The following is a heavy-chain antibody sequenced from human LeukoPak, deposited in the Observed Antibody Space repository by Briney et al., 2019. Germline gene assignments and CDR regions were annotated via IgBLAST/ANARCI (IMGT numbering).Heavy chain of an antibody. J-gene: IGHJ6*03. V-gene: IGHV3-21*01. Sequence: GGSLRLSCAASGFTFSSYSMNWVRQAPGRGLEWVSCISSSSSYIYYADSVKGRFTISRDNAKNSLYLQMNSLRAEDTAVYYCASRYSSSWYYYYYYMDVWGKGTTVTVSS. CDR3: ASRYSSSWYYYYYYMDV. D-gene: IGHD6-13*01. CDR1: GFTFSSYS. CDR2: ISSSSSYI.